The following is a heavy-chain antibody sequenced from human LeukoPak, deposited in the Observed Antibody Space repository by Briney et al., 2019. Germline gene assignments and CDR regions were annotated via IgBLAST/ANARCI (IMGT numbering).Heavy chain of an antibody. V-gene: IGHV3-33*06. CDR2: IWNDGSNK. CDR3: AKDSAYSSSYSDY. Sequence: PGRSLRLSCEASGFTFSSCGMHWVGQGPGKGLEWVAVIWNDGSNKYYADSVKGRFTISRDNSKNTLYLQMNSLRAEDTAVYYCAKDSAYSSSYSDYWGQGTLVTVTS. D-gene: IGHD6-13*01. CDR1: GFTFSSCG. J-gene: IGHJ4*02.